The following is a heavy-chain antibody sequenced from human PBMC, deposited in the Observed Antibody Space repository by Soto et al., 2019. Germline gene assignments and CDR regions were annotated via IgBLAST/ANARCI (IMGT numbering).Heavy chain of an antibody. J-gene: IGHJ4*02. CDR1: GFSFSTYA. Sequence: EVQILESGGGLVQPGGSLRLSCAASGFSFSTYAMTWVRQAPGKGLEWVSSITYTGATTYYADSVRGRFTVSRDNSRNTVHLQMNSLRFEDTAVYYCAKGVSIVDYWGQGTLVTVSS. CDR3: AKGVSIVDY. V-gene: IGHV3-23*01. D-gene: IGHD3-16*01. CDR2: ITYTGATT.